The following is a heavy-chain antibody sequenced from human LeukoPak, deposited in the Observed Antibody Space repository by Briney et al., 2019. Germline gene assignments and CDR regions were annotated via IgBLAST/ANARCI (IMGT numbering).Heavy chain of an antibody. J-gene: IGHJ4*02. CDR3: ARDGGVSGYDLLDY. CDR2: INQDGSEK. D-gene: IGHD5-12*01. CDR1: GFTFSSLW. V-gene: IGHV3-7*01. Sequence: GGSLRLSFAASGFTFSSLWMTWVRQAPGKGLGWVANINQDGSEKYYVDSVKGRFTISRDSAKNSVYLQMNSLRVEDTAVYYCARDGGVSGYDLLDYWGQGTLVTVSS.